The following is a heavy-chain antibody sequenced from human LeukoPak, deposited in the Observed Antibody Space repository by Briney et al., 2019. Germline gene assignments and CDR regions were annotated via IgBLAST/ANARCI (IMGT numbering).Heavy chain of an antibody. D-gene: IGHD5-24*01. CDR1: GFTFDDYA. CDR3: AKGRRDGYNPAIIFDY. J-gene: IGHJ4*02. Sequence: GRSLRLSCAASGFTFDDYAMHWVRQAPGKGLEWVSGISWNSGSIGYADSVKGRFTISRDNAKNSLYLQMNSLRAEDTALYYCAKGRRDGYNPAIIFDYWGQGTLVTVSS. V-gene: IGHV3-9*01. CDR2: ISWNSGSI.